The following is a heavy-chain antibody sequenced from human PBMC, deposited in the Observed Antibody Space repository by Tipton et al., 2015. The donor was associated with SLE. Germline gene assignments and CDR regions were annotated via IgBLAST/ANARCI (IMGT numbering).Heavy chain of an antibody. CDR2: IYYSGST. CDR1: GGSISSSSYY. J-gene: IGHJ4*02. D-gene: IGHD4-17*01. Sequence: TLSLTCTVSGGSISSSSYYWGWIRQPPGKGLEWIGSIYYSGSTYYNPSLKSRVTISVDTSKNQFSLKLSSVTAADTAVYYCARGDDYGDFFDYWGQGTLVTVSS. V-gene: IGHV4-39*07. CDR3: ARGDDYGDFFDY.